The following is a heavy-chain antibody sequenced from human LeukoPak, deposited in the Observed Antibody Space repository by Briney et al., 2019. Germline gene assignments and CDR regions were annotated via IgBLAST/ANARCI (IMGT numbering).Heavy chain of an antibody. D-gene: IGHD1-26*01. V-gene: IGHV3-7*03. Sequence: QAGGSLRLSCAVSGFTFSIYWMSWVRQPPGKGLEWVANIKQDGSEKYYVDSVKGRFTISRDNAKNSLYLQMNSLRAEDTAVYYCAKDVGKWESLHFFDYWGQGTLVTVSS. CDR1: GFTFSIYW. J-gene: IGHJ4*02. CDR2: IKQDGSEK. CDR3: AKDVGKWESLHFFDY.